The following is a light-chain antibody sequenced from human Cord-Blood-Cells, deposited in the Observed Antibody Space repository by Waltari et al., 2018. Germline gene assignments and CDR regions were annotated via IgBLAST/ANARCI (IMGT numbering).Light chain of an antibody. J-gene: IGKJ4*01. CDR2: SAS. CDR1: QSISSY. V-gene: IGKV1-39*01. CDR3: QQSYSTPLT. Sequence: DIQMTQSPSSLSASVGDRVTITCRASQSISSYLNWYQQKPGKDPKLLIYSASSLQSGVPSRFSGSGSGTDFTLTISSLQPEYFATYYCQQSYSTPLTFGGGTKVEIK.